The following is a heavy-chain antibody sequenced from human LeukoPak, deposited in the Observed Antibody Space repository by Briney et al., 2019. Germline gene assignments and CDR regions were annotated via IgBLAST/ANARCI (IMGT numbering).Heavy chain of an antibody. CDR3: VRHDGRSGGTMGAFDS. CDR2: IYYSGST. Sequence: SETLSLTCNVSGGSISSGDYYWSWIRQPPGKGLEWIGYIYYSGSTYYNPSLKSRLTISLDTSKNQFSLQLNSVTAADTAVYYCVRHDGRSGGTMGAFDSWGQGSLVTVSS. J-gene: IGHJ5*01. CDR1: GGSISSGDYY. D-gene: IGHD4-23*01. V-gene: IGHV4-30-4*01.